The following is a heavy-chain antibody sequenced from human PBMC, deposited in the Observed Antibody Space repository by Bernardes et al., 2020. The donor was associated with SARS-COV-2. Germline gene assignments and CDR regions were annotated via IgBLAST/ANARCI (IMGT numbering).Heavy chain of an antibody. J-gene: IGHJ5*02. D-gene: IGHD2-15*01. CDR2: ISAYNGNT. CDR3: ARDLTSGGSCCDPNWFDP. CDR1: GYTFTSYG. V-gene: IGHV1-18*01. Sequence: ASVKVSCKASGYTFTSYGISWVRQAPGQGLEWMGWISAYNGNTNYAQKLQGRVTMTTDTSTSTAYMELRSLRSDDTAVYYCARDLTSGGSCCDPNWFDPWGQGTLVTVSS.